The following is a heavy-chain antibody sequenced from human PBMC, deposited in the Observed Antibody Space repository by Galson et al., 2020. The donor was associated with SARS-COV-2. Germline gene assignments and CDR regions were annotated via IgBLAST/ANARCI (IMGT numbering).Heavy chain of an antibody. CDR3: AGQGVNMIVLVTVPGWFFDL. J-gene: IGHJ2*01. D-gene: IGHD2-21*02. Sequence: SQTPSLPCAVSGYSLSTTNSWRWVRPAPGKGLEWIGSIYPNGRTYYNPSPKSRLTISVDTSRNQFSLTLAAVTAAVTACYYCAGQGVNMIVLVTVPGWFFDLWGRGTLVTVSS. V-gene: IGHV4-38-2*01. CDR2: IYPNGRT. CDR1: GYSLSTTNS.